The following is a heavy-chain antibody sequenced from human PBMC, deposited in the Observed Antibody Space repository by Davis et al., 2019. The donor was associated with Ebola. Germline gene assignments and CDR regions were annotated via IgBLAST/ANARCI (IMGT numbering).Heavy chain of an antibody. CDR2: IGTAGDT. CDR3: ARGYQLLPYGMDV. D-gene: IGHD2-2*01. Sequence: GESLKISCAASGFTFSSYDMHWVRQATGKGLEWVSAIGTAGDTYYPGSVKGRFTISRENAKNSLYLQMNSLRAGDTAVYYCARGYQLLPYGMDVWGQGTTVTVS. V-gene: IGHV3-13*01. J-gene: IGHJ6*02. CDR1: GFTFSSYD.